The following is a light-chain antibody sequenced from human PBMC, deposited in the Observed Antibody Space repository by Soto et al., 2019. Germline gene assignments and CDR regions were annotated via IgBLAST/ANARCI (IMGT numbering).Light chain of an antibody. Sequence: EIVMTQSPATLSVSPGERATLSCRASQSISSKLAWYQQKPDQAPRLLIYGASTRATGIPARFSGSGSGTEFTLTISSLQSEDFAVYYCQHYNNWPPWTFGQGTKVDIK. V-gene: IGKV3-15*01. CDR2: GAS. J-gene: IGKJ1*01. CDR1: QSISSK. CDR3: QHYNNWPPWT.